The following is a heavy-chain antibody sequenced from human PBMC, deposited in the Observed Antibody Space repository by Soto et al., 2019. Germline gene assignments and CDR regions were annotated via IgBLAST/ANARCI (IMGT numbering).Heavy chain of an antibody. V-gene: IGHV3-53*04. CDR1: GFTVSSNY. CDR3: ARAAPRPQPRYSSGWYYFDY. J-gene: IGHJ4*02. CDR2: IYSGGST. Sequence: EVQLVESGGGLVQPGGSLRLSCAASGFTVSSNYMSWVRQAPGKGLEWVSVIYSGGSTYYADSVKGRFTISRHNSKNTLYLQMNSLRAEDTAVYYCARAAPRPQPRYSSGWYYFDYWGQGTLVTVSS. D-gene: IGHD6-19*01.